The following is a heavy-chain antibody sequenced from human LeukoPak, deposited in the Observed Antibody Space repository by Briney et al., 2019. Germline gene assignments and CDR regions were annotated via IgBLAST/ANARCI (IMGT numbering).Heavy chain of an antibody. CDR3: ASHQGGDGYNYVLDY. J-gene: IGHJ4*02. CDR2: INPSGGST. Sequence: ASVKVSCKAAGYTFTSYGISWVRQAPGQGLEWMGIINPSGGSTSYAQKFQGRVTMTRDMSTSTVYMELSSLRSEDTAVYYCASHQGGDGYNYVLDYWGQGTLVTVSS. V-gene: IGHV1-46*01. D-gene: IGHD5-24*01. CDR1: GYTFTSYG.